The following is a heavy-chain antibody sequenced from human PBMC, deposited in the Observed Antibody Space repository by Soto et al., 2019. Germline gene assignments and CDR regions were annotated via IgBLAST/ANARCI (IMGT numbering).Heavy chain of an antibody. CDR1: GGSFSNFG. V-gene: IGHV1-69*13. Sequence: SVKVSCKASGGSFSNFGISWVRQAPGQGLEWMGGFVPVFGRPNYAQRFRGRLTITADESTSTGYMELISLRAEDTAVYYCAKADVVVVPAAIVYWGQGTLVTVSS. D-gene: IGHD2-2*02. CDR3: AKADVVVVPAAIVY. J-gene: IGHJ4*02. CDR2: FVPVFGRP.